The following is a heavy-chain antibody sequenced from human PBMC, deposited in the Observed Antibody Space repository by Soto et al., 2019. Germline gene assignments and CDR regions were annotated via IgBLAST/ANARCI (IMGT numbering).Heavy chain of an antibody. CDR3: ARAGISQAAAGSLDCCPIDS. CDR1: GFTVSSNY. CDR2: IYSGGTT. J-gene: IGHJ4*02. V-gene: IGHV3-66*01. Sequence: EVQLVESGGGLVQPGGSLRLSCAASGFTVSSNYMSWVRQAPGKGLERVSIIYSGGTTYYADSVKGRFTIFRDNSKNTLYLQMNSLRAEDTAVYYCARAGISQAAAGSLDCCPIDSWGQGTLVTVSS. D-gene: IGHD6-13*01.